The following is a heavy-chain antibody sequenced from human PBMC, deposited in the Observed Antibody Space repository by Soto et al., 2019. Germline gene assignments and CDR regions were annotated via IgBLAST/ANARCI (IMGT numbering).Heavy chain of an antibody. CDR3: ARDRYYDSSGPPGTFDY. CDR1: GFTFSSYW. V-gene: IGHV3-7*03. CDR2: IKQDGSEK. D-gene: IGHD3-22*01. J-gene: IGHJ4*02. Sequence: GGSLRLSCAASGFTFSSYWMSWVRQAPGKGLEWVANIKQDGSEKYYVDSVKGRFTISRDNAKNSLYLQMNSLRAEDTAVYYCARDRYYDSSGPPGTFDYWGQGTLVTVSS.